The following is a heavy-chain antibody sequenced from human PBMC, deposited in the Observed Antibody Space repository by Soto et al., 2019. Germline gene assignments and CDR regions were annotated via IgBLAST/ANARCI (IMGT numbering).Heavy chain of an antibody. Sequence: RESLTLSCAASGFPFFDFCIRWLRQPPGKWLEWVGVISHDGRDKFYAHSVKGRVTISRDNSKNTLYLQMSSLRAEDTAVYYCARSSDFFCSSANCYRYSFDYWGQGTMVTVSS. CDR1: GFPFFDFC. D-gene: IGHD2-2*02. CDR3: ARSSDFFCSSANCYRYSFDY. V-gene: IGHV3-30*03. CDR2: ISHDGRDK. J-gene: IGHJ4*02.